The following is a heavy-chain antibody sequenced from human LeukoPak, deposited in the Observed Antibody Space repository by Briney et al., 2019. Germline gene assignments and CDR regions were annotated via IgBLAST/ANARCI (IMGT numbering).Heavy chain of an antibody. CDR1: GYTFTGYY. J-gene: IGHJ6*03. CDR2: INPNSGGT. Sequence: ASVKVSCKASGYTFTGYYMHWVRQAPGQGLEWMGWINPNSGGTNYAQKFQGRVTITADKSTSTAYMELSSLRSEDTAVYYCARGSYYYMDVWGKGTTVTISS. CDR3: ARGSYYYMDV. V-gene: IGHV1-2*02.